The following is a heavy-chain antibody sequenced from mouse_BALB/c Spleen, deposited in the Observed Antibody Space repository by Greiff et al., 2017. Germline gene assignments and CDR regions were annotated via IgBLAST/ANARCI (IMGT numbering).Heavy chain of an antibody. CDR1: GFSLSTSGMG. CDR2: IYWDDDK. V-gene: IGHV8-12*01. J-gene: IGHJ2*01. D-gene: IGHD2-1*01. CDR3: AYRNPYFDY. Sequence: QVQLKESGPGILQPSQTLSLTCSFSGFSLSTSGMGVSWIRQPSGKGLEWLAHIYWDDDKRYNPSLKSRLTISKDTSSNQVFLKITSVDTADTATYYCAYRNPYFDYWGQGTTLTVSS.